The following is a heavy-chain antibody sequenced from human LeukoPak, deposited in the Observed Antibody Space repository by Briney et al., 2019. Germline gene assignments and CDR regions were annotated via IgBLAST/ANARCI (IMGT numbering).Heavy chain of an antibody. V-gene: IGHV3-21*01. Sequence: GGSLRLSCAASGFTLRSYTMNWVRQAPGKGLEWVSSISSSSSYIYYADSVKGRFTISRDNAKNSLYLQMNSLRAEDTAVYYCARDQGSYDILTGYYRYYFDYWGRGTLVTVSS. CDR3: ARDQGSYDILTGYYRYYFDY. J-gene: IGHJ4*02. CDR1: GFTLRSYT. D-gene: IGHD3-9*01. CDR2: ISSSSSYI.